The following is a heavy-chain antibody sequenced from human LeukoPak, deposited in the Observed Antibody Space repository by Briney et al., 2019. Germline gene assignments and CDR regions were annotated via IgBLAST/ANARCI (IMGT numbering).Heavy chain of an antibody. J-gene: IGHJ4*02. V-gene: IGHV4-39*02. Sequence: SETLSLTCTVSGGSISGSYWGWIRQPPGKGLEWIGSIYYSGSTYYNPSLKSRVTISVDTSKNQFSLKLSSVTAADTAVYYCARDLEGDSSSSGYFDYWGQGTLVTVSS. CDR1: GGSISGSY. CDR2: IYYSGST. CDR3: ARDLEGDSSSSGYFDY. D-gene: IGHD6-6*01.